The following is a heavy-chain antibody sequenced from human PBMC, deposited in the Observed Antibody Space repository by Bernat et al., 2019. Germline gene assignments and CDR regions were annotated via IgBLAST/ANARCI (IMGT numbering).Heavy chain of an antibody. CDR1: GFTFSSYA. D-gene: IGHD3-22*01. J-gene: IGHJ4*02. Sequence: EVQLLESGGGLVQPGGSLRLSCAASGFTFSSYAMSWVRQAPGKGLEWVSAISGSGGSTYYADSVKGRFTISRDNSKNTLYLQMNSLRVEDTAVYYCATDYYDTSGYYFNFDYWGQGALVTVSS. V-gene: IGHV3-23*01. CDR2: ISGSGGST. CDR3: ATDYYDTSGYYFNFDY.